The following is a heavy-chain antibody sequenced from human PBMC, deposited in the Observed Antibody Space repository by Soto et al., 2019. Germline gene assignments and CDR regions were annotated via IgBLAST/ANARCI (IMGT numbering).Heavy chain of an antibody. J-gene: IGHJ4*02. Sequence: SETLSLTCTVSGGSISSYYWSWIRQPPGKGLEWIGYIYYSGSTNYNPSLKSRVTISVDTSKNQFSLKLSSVTAADTAVYYCARSLRWSNFDYWGQGTLVTVSS. V-gene: IGHV4-59*01. D-gene: IGHD4-17*01. CDR2: IYYSGST. CDR3: ARSLRWSNFDY. CDR1: GGSISSYY.